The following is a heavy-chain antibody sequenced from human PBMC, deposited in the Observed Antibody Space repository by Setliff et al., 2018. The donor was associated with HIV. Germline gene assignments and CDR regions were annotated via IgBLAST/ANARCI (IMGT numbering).Heavy chain of an antibody. CDR1: GGTFSSYA. CDR3: ARGHSHGYGYSGSYGPFDI. CDR2: IIPMLGTL. J-gene: IGHJ3*02. Sequence: GASVKVSCKASGGTFSSYAINWVRQAPGQGLEWMGGIIPMLGTLNFAQKFQGRVTITTDESTSTAYMELNSLRSEDTAVYYCARGHSHGYGYSGSYGPFDIWGQGTMVT. V-gene: IGHV1-69*05. D-gene: IGHD1-26*01.